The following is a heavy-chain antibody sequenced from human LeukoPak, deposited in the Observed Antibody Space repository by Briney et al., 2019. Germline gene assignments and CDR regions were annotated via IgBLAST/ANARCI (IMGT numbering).Heavy chain of an antibody. D-gene: IGHD6-19*01. CDR1: GGTFSSYA. CDR2: IIPIFGTA. CDR3: ARDWEAVAGPVGY. Sequence: ASVKVSCKASGGTFSSYAISWVRQAPGQGLEWMGGIIPIFGTANYAQKFQGRVTITADESTSTAYMELSSLRSEDTAVYYCARDWEAVAGPVGYWGQGTLVTVSS. J-gene: IGHJ4*02. V-gene: IGHV1-69*13.